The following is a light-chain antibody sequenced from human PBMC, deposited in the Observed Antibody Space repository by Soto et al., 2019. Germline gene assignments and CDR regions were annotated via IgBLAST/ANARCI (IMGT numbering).Light chain of an antibody. Sequence: DIQMTQSPSTLSGSVGDRVTITCRASQTISSWLAWYQQKPGKAPKLLIYKASTLKSGVPSRFSGSGSGTEFTLTINSLQPEDVATYYCQKDDSAPWTFGQGTKVDIK. CDR3: QKDDSAPWT. J-gene: IGKJ1*01. CDR2: KAS. V-gene: IGKV1-5*03. CDR1: QTISSW.